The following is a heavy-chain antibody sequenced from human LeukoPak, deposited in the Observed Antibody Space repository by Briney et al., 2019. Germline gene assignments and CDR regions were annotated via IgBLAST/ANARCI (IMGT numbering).Heavy chain of an antibody. CDR3: ARRSYDFWSGSGPFDY. CDR1: GGSISSSSYY. V-gene: IGHV4-39*01. D-gene: IGHD3-3*01. Sequence: PSETLSLTCTVSGGSISSSSYYWGWLRQPPGKGLEWIGSIYYSGSTYYNPSLKSRVTISVDTSKNQFSLKLSSVTAADTAVYYCARRSYDFWSGSGPFDYWGQGTLVTVSS. J-gene: IGHJ4*02. CDR2: IYYSGST.